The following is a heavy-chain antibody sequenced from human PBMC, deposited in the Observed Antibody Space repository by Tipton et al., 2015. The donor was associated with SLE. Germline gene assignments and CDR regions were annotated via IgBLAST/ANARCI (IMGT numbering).Heavy chain of an antibody. CDR2: LSTDGSNE. Sequence: SLRLSCAASGFTFSTYGMHWVRQAPGKGMEWVAVLSTDGSNEYYAESVKGRFTISRDNSKNTLFLQMISLRPEDTAVYYCASGGHTSTLYFEMWGQGTMVTVSS. J-gene: IGHJ3*02. V-gene: IGHV3-30*03. D-gene: IGHD2-2*01. CDR3: ASGGHTSTLYFEM. CDR1: GFTFSTYG.